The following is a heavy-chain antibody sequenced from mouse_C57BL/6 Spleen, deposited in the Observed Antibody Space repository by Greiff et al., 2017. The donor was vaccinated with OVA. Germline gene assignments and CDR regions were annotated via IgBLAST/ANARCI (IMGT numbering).Heavy chain of an antibody. CDR1: GYTFTDYY. CDR3: ARPGDYDGFAY. D-gene: IGHD2-4*01. J-gene: IGHJ3*01. CDR2: INPNNGGT. V-gene: IGHV1-26*01. Sequence: EVQLQQSGPELVKPGASVKISCTASGYTFTDYYMNWVKQSHGKSLEWIGDINPNNGGTSYNQQFKGKATLTVDKSSSTAYIELRSLETEVSAVYYWARPGDYDGFAYWGQGTLVTVSA.